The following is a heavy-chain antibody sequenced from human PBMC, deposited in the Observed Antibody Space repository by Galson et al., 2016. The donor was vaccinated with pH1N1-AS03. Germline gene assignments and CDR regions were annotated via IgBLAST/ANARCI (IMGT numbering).Heavy chain of an antibody. CDR1: GFSLNTNGVG. D-gene: IGHD2-21*02. J-gene: IGHJ2*01. V-gene: IGHV2-5*01. CDR3: TRKPTGSMVVTIGVGYADR. CDR2: IYWNSEK. Sequence: PALVKPTQTLTLTCAFSGFSLNTNGVGVGCIRQPPGKPLEWLALIYWNSEKRYNPFLKGRLTITKDTSKNQVVLTMTNMAPGGTATYFCTRKPTGSMVVTIGVGYADRWGRGTLVAVSS.